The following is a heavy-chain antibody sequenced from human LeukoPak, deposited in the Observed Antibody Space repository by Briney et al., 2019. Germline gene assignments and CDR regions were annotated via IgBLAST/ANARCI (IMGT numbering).Heavy chain of an antibody. CDR3: ATQARIVGATGYFDY. CDR2: IFYSGST. D-gene: IGHD1-26*01. Sequence: PSETLSLTCSVSGGSISSYYWSWIRQPPGKGLEWIGYIFYSGSTNYNPSLKSRVTISLDTSKNQFSLKLSSVTAADTAVYYCATQARIVGATGYFDYWGQGTPVTVSS. V-gene: IGHV4-59*08. J-gene: IGHJ4*02. CDR1: GGSISSYY.